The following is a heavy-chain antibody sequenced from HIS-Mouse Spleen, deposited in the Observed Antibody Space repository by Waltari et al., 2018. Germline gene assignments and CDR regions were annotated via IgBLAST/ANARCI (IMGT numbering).Heavy chain of an antibody. CDR2: MNPNSGNT. CDR3: ARVYYDFWSGYYY. CDR1: RYTFTSYH. V-gene: IGHV1-8*01. J-gene: IGHJ4*02. Sequence: QVQLVQSGAAVKKPGASVKVSCKASRYTFTSYHINWYRQATGQGLEWRGWMNPNSGNTGYAQTFQGRVTMTRNTSISTAYMELSSLRSEDTAVYYCARVYYDFWSGYYYWGQGTLVTVSS. D-gene: IGHD3-3*01.